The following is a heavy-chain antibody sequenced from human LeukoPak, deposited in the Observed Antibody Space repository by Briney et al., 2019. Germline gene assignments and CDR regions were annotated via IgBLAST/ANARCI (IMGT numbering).Heavy chain of an antibody. D-gene: IGHD3-3*01. CDR1: GGSFSGYY. J-gene: IGHJ5*02. V-gene: IGHV4-34*01. CDR3: ARLYYDFWSGYSGFDP. CDR2: INHSGST. Sequence: PSETLSLTCAVYGGSFSGYYWSWIRQPPGKGLEWLGEINHSGSTNYNPSLKSRVTISVDTSKNQFSLKLNSVTAADTAVYYCARLYYDFWSGYSGFDPWGQGTLVTVSS.